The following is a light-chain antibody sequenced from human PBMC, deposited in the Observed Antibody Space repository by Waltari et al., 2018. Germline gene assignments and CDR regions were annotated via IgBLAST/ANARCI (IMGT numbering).Light chain of an antibody. V-gene: IGLV2-14*03. CDR2: DVS. Sequence: QSALTQPASVSGSPGQSITISCTGTSSDVGGYHYGAWYQQHPGKAPKLMIYDVSNRPSGVSNRFSGSKSGNTASLTISGLQAEDEADYYCSSYTSSSTRVFGGGTKLTVL. CDR1: SSDVGGYHY. J-gene: IGLJ2*01. CDR3: SSYTSSSTRV.